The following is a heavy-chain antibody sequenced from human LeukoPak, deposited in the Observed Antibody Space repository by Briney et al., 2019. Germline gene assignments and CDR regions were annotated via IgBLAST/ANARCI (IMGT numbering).Heavy chain of an antibody. J-gene: IGHJ4*02. CDR1: GGSFSGYY. Sequence: SETLSLTCAVYGGSFSGYYWSWIRQPPGKGLEWIGEINHSGSTNYNPSLKSRVTISVDTSKNQFSLKLSSVTAADTAVYYCARSALDFWTQRPYYFDYWGQGTLVTVSS. CDR3: ARSALDFWTQRPYYFDY. CDR2: INHSGST. D-gene: IGHD3-3*01. V-gene: IGHV4-34*01.